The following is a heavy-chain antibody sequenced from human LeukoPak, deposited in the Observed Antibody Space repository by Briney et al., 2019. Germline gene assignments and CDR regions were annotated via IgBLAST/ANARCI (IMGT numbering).Heavy chain of an antibody. J-gene: IGHJ4*02. CDR1: GGSVSSGSYY. V-gene: IGHV4-61*01. Sequence: SETLSLTCTVSGGSVSSGSYYWSWIRQPPGKGLEWIGYMYYSGSTNYNPSLKSRVTISVDTSKNQFSLNLRSVTAADTAVYYCARGPPTGATETYYFDYWGQGTLVSVSS. CDR3: ARGPPTGATETYYFDY. CDR2: MYYSGST. D-gene: IGHD1-26*01.